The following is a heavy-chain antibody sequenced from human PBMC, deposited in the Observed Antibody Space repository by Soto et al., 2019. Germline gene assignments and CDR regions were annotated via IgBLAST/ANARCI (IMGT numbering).Heavy chain of an antibody. CDR2: IYYSGST. CDR1: DCSISSSSYY. CDR3: VRLEVTTPKFDP. Sequence: SETLSLTCTVSDCSISSSSYYWGWIRQPPGKGLEWIGSIYYSGSTYYNPSLKSRVTISVDTSKNQFSLKLSSVTAADTAVYYCVRLEVTTPKFDPWGQGTLVTVSS. V-gene: IGHV4-39*01. J-gene: IGHJ5*02. D-gene: IGHD4-17*01.